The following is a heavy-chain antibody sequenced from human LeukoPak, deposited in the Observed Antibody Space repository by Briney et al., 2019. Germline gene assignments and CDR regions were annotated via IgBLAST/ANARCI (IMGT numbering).Heavy chain of an antibody. CDR1: GGTFSSYA. D-gene: IGHD3-22*01. CDR3: ARGGSGYYYGTDY. Sequence: ASVKVSCKASGGTFSSYAISWVRQAPGQGLEWMGWINPNSGGTNYAQKFQGWVTMTRDTSISTAYMELSRLRSDDTAVYYCARGGSGYYYGTDYWGQGTLVTVSS. J-gene: IGHJ4*02. V-gene: IGHV1-2*04. CDR2: INPNSGGT.